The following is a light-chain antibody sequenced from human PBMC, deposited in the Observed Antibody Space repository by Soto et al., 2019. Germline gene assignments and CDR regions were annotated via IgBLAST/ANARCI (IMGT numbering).Light chain of an antibody. Sequence: EIVLTQSPATLSLSPGERATLSCRASQSVSSSYLAWYQQKPGQAPRLLIYGASSRATGIPDRFSGSGSGTEFTLTISSLQSEDFAVYYCQQYHNWPPITFGQGTRLE. CDR1: QSVSSSY. J-gene: IGKJ5*01. CDR3: QQYHNWPPIT. V-gene: IGKV3-20*01. CDR2: GAS.